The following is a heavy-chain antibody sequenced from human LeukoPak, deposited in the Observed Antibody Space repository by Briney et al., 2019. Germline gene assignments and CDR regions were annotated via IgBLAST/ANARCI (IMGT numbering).Heavy chain of an antibody. Sequence: GGSLRLSCEASVFTLNICATSGVRRAPEEGVECGSSIIGSGEITYYAVSVRARFTLYRDNSKNTLYLQMNRQSAGDTAVYYCAKVGLRSGGDYWGEGTLVTVSS. CDR2: IIGSGEIT. CDR1: VFTLNICA. J-gene: IGHJ4*02. D-gene: IGHD3-16*01. CDR3: AKVGLRSGGDY. V-gene: IGHV3-23*01.